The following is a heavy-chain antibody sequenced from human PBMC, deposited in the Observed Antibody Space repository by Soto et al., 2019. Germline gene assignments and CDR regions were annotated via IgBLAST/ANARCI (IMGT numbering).Heavy chain of an antibody. CDR1: GFTFSSYA. Sequence: PGGSLRLSCAASGFTFSSYAMSWVRQAPGKGLEWVSAISGSGGSTYYADSVKGRFTISGDNSKNTLYLQMNSLRAEDTAVYYCAKDLDNHPPLEQYYFDYWGQGTLVTVSS. CDR3: AKDLDNHPPLEQYYFDY. CDR2: ISGSGGST. D-gene: IGHD1-1*01. J-gene: IGHJ4*02. V-gene: IGHV3-23*01.